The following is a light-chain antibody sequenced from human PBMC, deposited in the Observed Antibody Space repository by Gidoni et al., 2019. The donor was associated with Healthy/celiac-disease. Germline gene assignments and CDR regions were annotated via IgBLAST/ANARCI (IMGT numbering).Light chain of an antibody. CDR1: QSASIN. CDR3: QQYNNWPWT. V-gene: IGKV3-15*01. Sequence: IVMTQSPATLSVSPGERATLSCRATQSASINVAWYQTQPGQAPRLLIYGASTRATGIPARFIGSGSGTEFTLTISRLQSEDFAVYYCQQYNNWPWTFGQRTKVEIK. CDR2: GAS. J-gene: IGKJ1*01.